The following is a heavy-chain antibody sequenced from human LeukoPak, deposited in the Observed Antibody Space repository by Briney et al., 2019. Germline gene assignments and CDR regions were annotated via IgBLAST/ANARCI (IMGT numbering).Heavy chain of an antibody. J-gene: IGHJ4*02. Sequence: GGSLRVSCAASGFSLSTYGVTWVRQAPGTGLEWVANINPGGTETYYVEPVKGRFTISRDNAKNLVYLQMNSLRAEDSAVYHCGRFGYVAGVDLWGQGTLVTVSS. CDR2: INPGGTET. CDR1: GFSLSTYG. CDR3: GRFGYVAGVDL. V-gene: IGHV3-7*02. D-gene: IGHD6-19*01.